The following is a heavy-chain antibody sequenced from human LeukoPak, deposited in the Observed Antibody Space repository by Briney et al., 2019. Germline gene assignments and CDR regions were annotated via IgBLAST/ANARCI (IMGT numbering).Heavy chain of an antibody. CDR1: GYSISSGYY. D-gene: IGHD6-13*01. Sequence: SETLSLTCTVSGYSISSGYYWGWIRQPPGKGLEWIGSIYHSGSTYYNPSLKSRVTISVDTSKNQFSLKLSSVTSADTAVYYCARQPGIAAAEVDYWGQGTLVTVSS. J-gene: IGHJ4*02. CDR2: IYHSGST. CDR3: ARQPGIAAAEVDY. V-gene: IGHV4-38-2*02.